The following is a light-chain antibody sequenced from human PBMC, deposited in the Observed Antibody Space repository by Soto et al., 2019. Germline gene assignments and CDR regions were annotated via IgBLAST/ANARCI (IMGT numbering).Light chain of an antibody. V-gene: IGKV3-20*01. Sequence: EIVLTQSPGTLSLSPGERATLSCRASQSVSSSYLAWYQQKPGQAPRLLIYGASSRATGIPDRFSGSGSATAFSLTISRLEPEDFAVYYCQQYGSSPSITFGQGTRLEI. J-gene: IGKJ5*01. CDR1: QSVSSSY. CDR2: GAS. CDR3: QQYGSSPSIT.